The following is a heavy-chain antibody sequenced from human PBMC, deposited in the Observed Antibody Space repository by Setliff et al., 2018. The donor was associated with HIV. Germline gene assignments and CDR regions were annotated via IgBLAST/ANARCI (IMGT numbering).Heavy chain of an antibody. CDR2: ISPSGDRT. CDR1: GYAFTSQF. CDR3: ARADSSNWYHVDY. Sequence: ASVKVSCKASGYAFTSQFMHWVRQAPGQGLEWMGIISPSGDRTTYAQRFRGRVTMTSDTSTGTVYMELSSLRSEDTAVYYCARADSSNWYHVDYWGQGTLVTVS. D-gene: IGHD6-13*01. J-gene: IGHJ4*02. V-gene: IGHV1-46*01.